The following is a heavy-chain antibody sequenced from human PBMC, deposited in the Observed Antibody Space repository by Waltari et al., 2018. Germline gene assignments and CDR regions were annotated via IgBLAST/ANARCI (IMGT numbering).Heavy chain of an antibody. D-gene: IGHD3-3*01. CDR3: ARATVFGVVTDTFDI. CDR2: ISYSGDT. V-gene: IGHV4-59*01. CDR1: GASIRGYH. Sequence: VQLQESGPGLVKPSETLSLTCAVSGASIRGYHWTWIRQPPGGGLEWIGHISYSGDTAYGPSLRSRVTISVDTSKNPFSLKLTSVTAADTAVYYCARATVFGVVTDTFDIWSQGTMVTVSS. J-gene: IGHJ3*02.